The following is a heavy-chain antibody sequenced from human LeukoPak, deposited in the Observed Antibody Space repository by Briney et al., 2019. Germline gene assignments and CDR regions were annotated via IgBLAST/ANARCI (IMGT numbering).Heavy chain of an antibody. Sequence: SETLSLTCTVSGGSISSSSYYWGWIRQPPGKGLEWIGSISYSGSTYYNPSLKSRLTISVDTSKHQFSLKVSSVTAADTAVYYCARERKWYPTNYFDYWGQGTLVTVSS. CDR2: ISYSGST. CDR1: GGSISSSSYY. V-gene: IGHV4-39*07. CDR3: ARERKWYPTNYFDY. J-gene: IGHJ4*02. D-gene: IGHD2-15*01.